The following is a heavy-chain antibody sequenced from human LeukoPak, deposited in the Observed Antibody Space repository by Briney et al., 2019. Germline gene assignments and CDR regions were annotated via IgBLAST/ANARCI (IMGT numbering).Heavy chain of an antibody. D-gene: IGHD3-10*01. CDR1: GFTFSSYA. CDR3: AKSGSYSSPYYFDY. V-gene: IGHV3-30*04. CDR2: ISYDGNNK. J-gene: IGHJ4*02. Sequence: GGSLRLSCAASGFTFSSYAMHWVRQAPGKGLEWVAVISYDGNNKYYADSVKGRFTISRDNAKNSLYLQMNSLRAEDMALYYCAKSGSYSSPYYFDYWGQGTLVTVSS.